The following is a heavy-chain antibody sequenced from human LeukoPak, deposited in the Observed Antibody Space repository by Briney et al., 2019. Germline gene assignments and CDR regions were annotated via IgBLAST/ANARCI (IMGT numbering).Heavy chain of an antibody. J-gene: IGHJ6*02. CDR3: ARDPRGGYCSSTSCYGMDV. D-gene: IGHD2-2*01. V-gene: IGHV4-31*03. Sequence: PSETLSLTCTVSGGPISSGDYYWSWIRQHPGKGLEWIGYIYYSGNSYYDPSLKSRVDISIDTSKNQFSLKLSSVTAADTAIYFCARDPRGGYCSSTSCYGMDVWGQGTTVTVSS. CDR1: GGPISSGDYY. CDR2: IYYSGNS.